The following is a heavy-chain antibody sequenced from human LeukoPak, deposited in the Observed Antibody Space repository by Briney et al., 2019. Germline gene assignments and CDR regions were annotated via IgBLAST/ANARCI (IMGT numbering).Heavy chain of an antibody. CDR3: ASGRFLEWLLPHYYFDC. D-gene: IGHD3-3*01. CDR2: INPNSGGT. J-gene: IGHJ4*02. V-gene: IGHV1-2*02. Sequence: ASVKVSCKASGYTFTGYYMHWVRQAPGQGLEWMGWINPNSGGTNYAQKFQGRVTMTRDTSISTAYMELSRLRSEDTAVYYCASGRFLEWLLPHYYFDCWGQGTLVTVSS. CDR1: GYTFTGYY.